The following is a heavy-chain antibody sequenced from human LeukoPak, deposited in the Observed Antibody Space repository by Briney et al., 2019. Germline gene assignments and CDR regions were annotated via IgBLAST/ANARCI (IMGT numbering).Heavy chain of an antibody. Sequence: SETLSLTCAVYGGSFSGYYWSWIRQPPGKGLEWIGYTYYSGSTNYNPSLKSRVTISVDTSKNQFSLKLSSVTAADTAVYYCARHAGHIVVVTASRAFDIWGQGTMVTVSS. CDR1: GGSFSGYY. J-gene: IGHJ3*02. V-gene: IGHV4-59*08. CDR3: ARHAGHIVVVTASRAFDI. D-gene: IGHD2-21*02. CDR2: TYYSGST.